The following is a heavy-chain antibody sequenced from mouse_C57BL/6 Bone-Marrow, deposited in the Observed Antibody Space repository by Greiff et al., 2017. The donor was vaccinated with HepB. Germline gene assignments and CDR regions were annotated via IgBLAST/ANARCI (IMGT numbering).Heavy chain of an antibody. Sequence: QVQLQQSGAELVRPGASVKLSCKASGYTFTDYYINWVKQRPGQGLEWIARIYPGSGNTYYNEKFKGKATLTAEKSSSTAYMQLSSLTSEDSAVYFCARGGYGTPFAYWGQGTLVTVSA. J-gene: IGHJ3*01. CDR1: GYTFTDYY. CDR2: IYPGSGNT. D-gene: IGHD1-1*01. CDR3: ARGGYGTPFAY. V-gene: IGHV1-76*01.